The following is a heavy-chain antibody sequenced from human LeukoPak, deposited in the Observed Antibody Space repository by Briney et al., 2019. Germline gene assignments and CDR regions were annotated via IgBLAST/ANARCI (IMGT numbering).Heavy chain of an antibody. CDR3: ARAYSYYYHSSGYYAPKYFQH. V-gene: IGHV4-31*03. J-gene: IGHJ1*01. D-gene: IGHD3-22*01. Sequence: SETLSLTCTVSGGSISSGGYYWGWVRQHPGKGLEWIGYIYYSGSPYYNPSLKSRLTISVNTSKNQFSLQLTSVTAADTAVYYCARAYSYYYHSSGYYAPKYFQHWGQGTLVTVSS. CDR2: IYYSGSP. CDR1: GGSISSGGYY.